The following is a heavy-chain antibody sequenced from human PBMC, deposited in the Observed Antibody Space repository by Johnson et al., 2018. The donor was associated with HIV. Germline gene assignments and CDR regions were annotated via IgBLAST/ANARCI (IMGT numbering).Heavy chain of an antibody. CDR2: PSFDERGK. D-gene: IGHD1-26*01. CDR1: GFTFSSYA. Sequence: VQLVESGGGVVQPGRSLRLSCAASGFTFSSYAMHWVRQAPGKGLEWVATPSFDERGKHYTDSVKGRFTISRDNSKNALYLQLNSLRPEDTAVYYCARDGAIAGAATEALDLWGQGTMVIVSS. V-gene: IGHV3-30*04. J-gene: IGHJ3*01. CDR3: ARDGAIAGAATEALDL.